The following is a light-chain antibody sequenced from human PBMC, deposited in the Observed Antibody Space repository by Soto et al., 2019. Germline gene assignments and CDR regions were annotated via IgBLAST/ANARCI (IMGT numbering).Light chain of an antibody. CDR1: QSIITN. CDR3: QQYNDWPSHT. V-gene: IGKV3-15*01. J-gene: IGKJ2*01. Sequence: EIVLTQSPATLSVSPGEGAILSCRASQSIITNLAWYQQKPGQAPRLLIYGASTRSTGITDRFSGSGSGTQFTLTINSLQSEDSGVYYCQQYNDWPSHTFGQGTKLEIK. CDR2: GAS.